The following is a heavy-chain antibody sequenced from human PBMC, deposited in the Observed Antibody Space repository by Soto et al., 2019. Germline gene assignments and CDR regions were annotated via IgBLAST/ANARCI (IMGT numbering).Heavy chain of an antibody. CDR2: FDPEDGET. CDR1: GYTLTELS. V-gene: IGHV1-24*01. CDR3: ATDRGGRFLAPFYY. Sequence: ASVKVSWKVSGYTLTELSMHWVRQAPGKGLEWMGGFDPEDGETIYAQKFQGRVTMTEDTSTDTAYMELSSLRSEDTAVYYCATDRGGRFLAPFYYCGQGSLVTVSS. J-gene: IGHJ4*02. D-gene: IGHD3-3*01.